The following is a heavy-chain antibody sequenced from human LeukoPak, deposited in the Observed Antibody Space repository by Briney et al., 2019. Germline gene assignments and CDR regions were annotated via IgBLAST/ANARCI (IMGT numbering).Heavy chain of an antibody. V-gene: IGHV1-18*01. CDR3: ARGENYYGSGSYAKVFDYYYYYMDV. D-gene: IGHD3-10*01. J-gene: IGHJ6*03. CDR2: ISAYNGNT. Sequence: ASVKVSCKASGYTFTSYGISWVRQAPGQGLEWMGWISAYNGNTNYAQKLQGRVTMTRDMSTSTVYMELSSLRSEDTAVYYCARGENYYGSGSYAKVFDYYYYYMDVWGKGTTVTVSS. CDR1: GYTFTSYG.